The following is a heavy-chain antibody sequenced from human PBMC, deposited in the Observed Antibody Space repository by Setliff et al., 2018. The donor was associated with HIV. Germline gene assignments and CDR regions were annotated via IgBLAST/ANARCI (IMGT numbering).Heavy chain of an antibody. CDR3: ATRAIVVIPDY. Sequence: SETLRLSCAASGFTFSDYYMSWVRQPPGKGLEWIGSIYYSGSTYYNPSLKSRVTIFVDTSKNQFSLKVRSVTAADTAVYYCATRAIVVIPDYWGQGTLVTVSS. CDR1: GFTFSDYY. CDR2: IYYSGST. J-gene: IGHJ4*02. D-gene: IGHD3-22*01. V-gene: IGHV4-59*05.